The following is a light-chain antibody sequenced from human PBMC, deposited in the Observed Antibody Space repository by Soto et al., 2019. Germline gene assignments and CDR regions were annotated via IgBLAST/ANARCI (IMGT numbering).Light chain of an antibody. V-gene: IGLV2-14*01. J-gene: IGLJ2*01. Sequence: QSVLTQPASVSGCPGQSITISCTGTTSDVGGYNYVSWYQHHPGKAPKFMIYEVSNRPSGVSNRFSGSKSGNTASLTISGLQAEDEADYYCISYTSSSTPYVIFGGGTQLTVL. CDR3: ISYTSSSTPYVI. CDR1: TSDVGGYNY. CDR2: EVS.